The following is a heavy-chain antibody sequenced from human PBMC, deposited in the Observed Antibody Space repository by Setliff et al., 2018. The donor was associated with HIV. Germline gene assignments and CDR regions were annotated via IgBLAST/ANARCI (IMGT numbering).Heavy chain of an antibody. J-gene: IGHJ6*02. D-gene: IGHD2-2*01. Sequence: SETLSLTCAVSGGSLSSDNWWTWVRLPPGKGLEWIGEIYHTEYTNYSPSLKSRVSMSVDRSKNQFSLNLTSVTAADTAVYYCARGHCSGTNCYGVDYYGMDVWGQGTTVTVSS. V-gene: IGHV4-4*02. CDR1: GGSLSSDNW. CDR3: ARGHCSGTNCYGVDYYGMDV. CDR2: IYHTEYT.